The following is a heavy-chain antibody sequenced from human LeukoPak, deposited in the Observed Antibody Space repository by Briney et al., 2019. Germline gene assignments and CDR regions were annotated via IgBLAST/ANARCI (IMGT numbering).Heavy chain of an antibody. CDR2: ISSSSSTI. V-gene: IGHV3-48*03. CDR3: ASYPYYDILTGYQLYYFDY. Sequence: PGGSLRLSCAASGFTFSSYEMNWVRQAPGKGLEWVSYISSSSSTIYYADSVKGRFTISRDNAKNSLYLQMNSLRAEDTAVYYCASYPYYDILTGYQLYYFDYWGQGTLVIVSS. D-gene: IGHD3-9*01. CDR1: GFTFSSYE. J-gene: IGHJ4*02.